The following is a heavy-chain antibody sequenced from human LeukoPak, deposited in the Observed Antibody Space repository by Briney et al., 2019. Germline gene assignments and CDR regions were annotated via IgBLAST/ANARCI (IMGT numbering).Heavy chain of an antibody. Sequence: SVKVSCKASGGTYSSYAISWVRQAPGQGLEWMGGIIPIFGTANYAQKFQGRVTITTDESTSTAYMELSSLRSEDTAVYYCARAGYSSGWYGGYFDYWGQGTLVTVSS. J-gene: IGHJ4*02. CDR3: ARAGYSSGWYGGYFDY. CDR1: GGTYSSYA. D-gene: IGHD6-19*01. CDR2: IIPIFGTA. V-gene: IGHV1-69*05.